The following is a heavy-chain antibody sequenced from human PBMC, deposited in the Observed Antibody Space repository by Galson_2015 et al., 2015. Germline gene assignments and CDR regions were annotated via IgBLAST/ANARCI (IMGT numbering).Heavy chain of an antibody. D-gene: IGHD3-9*01. V-gene: IGHV4-34*01. CDR1: GFTFSNAW. CDR2: IDHSGST. J-gene: IGHJ4*02. CDR3: ARGARMAAYYVF. Sequence: LRLSCAASGFTFSNAWMSWARQPPGKGLEWIGEIDHSGSTNYNASLRSRVTMSVDTSKGQFSLEVTSVTAADTAVYYCARGARMAAYYVFWGQGTLVTVSS.